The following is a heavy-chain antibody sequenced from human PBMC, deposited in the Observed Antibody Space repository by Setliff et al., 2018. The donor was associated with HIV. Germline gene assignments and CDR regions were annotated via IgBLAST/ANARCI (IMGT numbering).Heavy chain of an antibody. J-gene: IGHJ4*02. D-gene: IGHD3-10*01. V-gene: IGHV4-38-2*02. CDR2: IYSTGHT. Sequence: SETLSLTCLVFGYSITNGNYWAWIRQSPGKGLEWIGSIYSTGHTYYNPSHKSRRTMSVDTAKNRFSLKLISVTAADTAVYYCARDRALRFSKSPSFNYFDVWGQGALVTVSS. CDR1: GYSITNGNY. CDR3: ARDRALRFSKSPSFNYFDV.